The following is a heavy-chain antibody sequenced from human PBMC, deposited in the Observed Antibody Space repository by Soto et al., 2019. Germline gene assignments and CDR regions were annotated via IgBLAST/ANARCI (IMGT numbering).Heavy chain of an antibody. CDR2: IYYSGNA. J-gene: IGHJ5*02. CDR1: GGSMRDYY. CDR3: ARALLGNWFDP. V-gene: IGHV4-59*01. Sequence: PSETLSLTCSVSGGSMRDYYWSWIRQSPGKGPEWIGYIYYSGNANYNPSLKSRVTISVDTSKNQFSLKLSSVTAADTAVYYCARALLGNWFDPWGQGTLVTVSS. D-gene: IGHD3-10*01.